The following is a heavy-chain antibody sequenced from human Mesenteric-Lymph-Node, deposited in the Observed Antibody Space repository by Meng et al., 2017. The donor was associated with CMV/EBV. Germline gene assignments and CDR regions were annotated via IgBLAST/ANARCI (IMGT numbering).Heavy chain of an antibody. Sequence: SETLSLTCTVSGDSISSSSYYWGWIRQPPGKGLEWIGSIYYSGSTYSNPSLRSRLTISVDTSKNQFSLKLTSVTAADTAVYYCARDPSLIEAGGHYTRSGWLDPWGQGTLVTVSS. D-gene: IGHD3-3*01. CDR1: GDSISSSSYY. CDR2: IYYSGST. CDR3: ARDPSLIEAGGHYTRSGWLDP. J-gene: IGHJ5*02. V-gene: IGHV4-39*07.